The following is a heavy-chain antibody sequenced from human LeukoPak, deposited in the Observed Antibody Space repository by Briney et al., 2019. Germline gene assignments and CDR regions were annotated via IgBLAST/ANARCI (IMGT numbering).Heavy chain of an antibody. J-gene: IGHJ6*02. CDR2: IYTSGST. CDR1: GGSISSYY. V-gene: IGHV4-4*07. D-gene: IGHD3-10*01. Sequence: MPSETLSLTCTVSGGSISSYYWSWIRQPVGKGLEWIGRIYTSGSTNYNPSLKSRVTMSVDTSKNQFSLKLSSVTAADTAVYYCARGHYYGSGSYTDYYYYGMDVWGQGTTVTVSS. CDR3: ARGHYYGSGSYTDYYYYGMDV.